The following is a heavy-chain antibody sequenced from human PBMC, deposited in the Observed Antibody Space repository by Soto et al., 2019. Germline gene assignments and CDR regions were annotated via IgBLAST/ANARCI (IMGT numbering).Heavy chain of an antibody. D-gene: IGHD2-15*01. CDR2: ISGSGGST. CDR1: GFTFSSYA. Sequence: PGGSLRLSCAASGFTFSSYAMSWVRQAPGKGLEWVSAISGSGGSTYYADSVKGRFTISRDNSKNTLYLQMNSLRAEDTAVYYCAKNSVTGYCSGRSCYPNWFDPWGQGTLVTVSS. J-gene: IGHJ5*02. CDR3: AKNSVTGYCSGRSCYPNWFDP. V-gene: IGHV3-23*01.